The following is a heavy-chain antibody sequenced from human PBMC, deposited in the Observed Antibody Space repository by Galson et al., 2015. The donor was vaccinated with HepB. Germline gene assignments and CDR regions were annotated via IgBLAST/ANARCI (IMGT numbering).Heavy chain of an antibody. D-gene: IGHD3-22*01. CDR2: NPYSGGT. Sequence: TLFPTRTFSRGPLSRGGFYLASVPPPPGEGLEGGGGNPYSGGTHYNPSLKSRLTILVDTFKNQFSLKLTSVTAADTAVYFCARDHYDSRGYYYRGGFDIWGQGTMVTVSS. J-gene: IGHJ3*02. V-gene: IGHV4-31*03. CDR1: RGPLSRGGFY. CDR3: ARDHYDSRGYYYRGGFDI.